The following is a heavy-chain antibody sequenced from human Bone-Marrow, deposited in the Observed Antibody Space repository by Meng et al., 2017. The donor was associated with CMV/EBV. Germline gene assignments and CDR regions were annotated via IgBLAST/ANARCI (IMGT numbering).Heavy chain of an antibody. CDR1: GFTFSSYS. D-gene: IGHD4-17*01. CDR3: ARDDAGDPPAFGY. Sequence: EVQLVESGGGLVKPGGSLRLSCAASGFTFSSYSMNWVRQAPGKGLEWVSSISSSSSYIYYADSVKGRFTISRDNAKNSLYLQMNSLRAEDTAVYYCARDDAGDPPAFGYWGQGTLVTVS. V-gene: IGHV3-21*01. J-gene: IGHJ4*02. CDR2: ISSSSSYI.